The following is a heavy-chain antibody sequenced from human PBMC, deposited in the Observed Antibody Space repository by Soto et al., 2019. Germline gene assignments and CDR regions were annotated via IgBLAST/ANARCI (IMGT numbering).Heavy chain of an antibody. J-gene: IGHJ1*01. D-gene: IGHD6-19*01. CDR3: ARERVAGSQQ. V-gene: IGHV3-74*01. CDR2: INSDGSST. Sequence: EVQLVESGGGLVQPGGSLRLSCAASGFTFSNYWMCWVRQAPGKGLVWISHINSDGSSTSYADSVKGRFTISRDNAKNILYLQMNSLRAEDTAVYYCARERVAGSQQWGQGTLLTVSS. CDR1: GFTFSNYW.